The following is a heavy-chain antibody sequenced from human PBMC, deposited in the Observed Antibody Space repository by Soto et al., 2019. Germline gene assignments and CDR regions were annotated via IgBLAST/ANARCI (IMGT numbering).Heavy chain of an antibody. J-gene: IGHJ5*02. Sequence: QTGGSLRLSCAASGFTFSIYAMSLVRQAPGKGLEWVSAISGSGGSTYYADSVKGRFTISRDNSKNTLYLQMNSLRAEDTAVYYCANDTRVHWSDPWGQGAVVTVSS. D-gene: IGHD3-10*01. CDR3: ANDTRVHWSDP. CDR2: ISGSGGST. V-gene: IGHV3-23*01. CDR1: GFTFSIYA.